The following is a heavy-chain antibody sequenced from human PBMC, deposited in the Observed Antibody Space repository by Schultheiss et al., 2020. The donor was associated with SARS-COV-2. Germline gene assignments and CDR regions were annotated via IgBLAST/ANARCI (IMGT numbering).Heavy chain of an antibody. V-gene: IGHV4-34*01. J-gene: IGHJ5*02. CDR1: GGSISSYY. D-gene: IGHD2-21*02. CDR3: ARRAPYCGGDCPPRWFDP. CDR2: INHSGST. Sequence: SQTLSLTCTVSGGSISSYYWSWIRQPPGKGLEWIGEINHSGSTNYNPSLKSRVTISVDTSKNQFSLKLSSVTAADTAVYYCARRAPYCGGDCPPRWFDPWGQGTLVTVSS.